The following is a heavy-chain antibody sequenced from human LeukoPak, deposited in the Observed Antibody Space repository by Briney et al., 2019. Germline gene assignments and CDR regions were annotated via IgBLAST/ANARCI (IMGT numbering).Heavy chain of an antibody. Sequence: GGSLILSCAASGFTFSSYSMNWVRQAPGKGLEWVSSISSSSSYIYYADSVKGRFTISRDNAKNSLYLQMNSLRAEDTAVYYCAGVVNPGLYYYYGMDVWGQGTTVTVSS. CDR3: AGVVNPGLYYYYGMDV. CDR2: ISSSSSYI. CDR1: GFTFSSYS. V-gene: IGHV3-21*01. J-gene: IGHJ6*02. D-gene: IGHD1-14*01.